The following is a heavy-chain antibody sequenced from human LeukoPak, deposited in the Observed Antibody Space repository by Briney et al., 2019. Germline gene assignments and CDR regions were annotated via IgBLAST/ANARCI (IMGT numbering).Heavy chain of an antibody. Sequence: PGGSLRLFCAASGFTFDDYGMSWVRQAPGKGLEWVAVIWYDGSNKYYADSVKGRFTISRDNSKNTLYLQMNSLRAEDTAVYYCAKDRGQRGFFDYWGQGTLVTVSS. J-gene: IGHJ4*02. V-gene: IGHV3-33*06. CDR3: AKDRGQRGFFDY. D-gene: IGHD6-25*01. CDR1: GFTFDDYG. CDR2: IWYDGSNK.